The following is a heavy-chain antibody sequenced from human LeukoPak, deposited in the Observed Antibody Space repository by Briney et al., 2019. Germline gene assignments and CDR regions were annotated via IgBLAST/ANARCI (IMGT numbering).Heavy chain of an antibody. V-gene: IGHV1-18*01. CDR3: ARGVPFVDSSGYYKRYGYYFDY. D-gene: IGHD3-22*01. CDR2: ISAYNGNT. Sequence: GASVKVSCKASGYTFTSYGISWVRQAPGQGLEWMGWISAYNGNTNYAQKLQGRVTMTTDTSTSTAYMELRSLRSDDTAVYYCARGVPFVDSSGYYKRYGYYFDYWGQGTLVTVSS. J-gene: IGHJ4*02. CDR1: GYTFTSYG.